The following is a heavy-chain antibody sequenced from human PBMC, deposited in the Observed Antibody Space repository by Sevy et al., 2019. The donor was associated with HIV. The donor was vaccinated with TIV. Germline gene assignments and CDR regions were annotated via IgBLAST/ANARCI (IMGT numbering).Heavy chain of an antibody. CDR1: GFTFSTYA. J-gene: IGHJ4*02. D-gene: IGHD2-15*01. CDR2: ISGTDGST. Sequence: GGYLRLSCAASGFTFSTYAMNWVRQAPGKGLEWVSTISGTDGSTYYSDSVTGRFTVSRDNSKNTLYLQMNSLRVEDTAVYYCAKDGSGYCSGRGCYQDFDYWGQGTLVTVSS. V-gene: IGHV3-23*01. CDR3: AKDGSGYCSGRGCYQDFDY.